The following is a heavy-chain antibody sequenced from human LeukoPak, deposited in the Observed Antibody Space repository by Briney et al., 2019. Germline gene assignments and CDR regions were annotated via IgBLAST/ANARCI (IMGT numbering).Heavy chain of an antibody. V-gene: IGHV3-30*03. CDR2: ISYVARDT. CDR3: ARSYSLPEY. D-gene: IGHD1-26*01. Sequence: KAGGSLRLSCAASGFTFSSYWMHWVRQAPGKGLEWVAFISYVARDTYYGDSVKGRFTVSRDNSKDMVYLQMNSLTTADTAVYYCARSYSLPEYWGQGTLVTVSS. J-gene: IGHJ4*02. CDR1: GFTFSSYW.